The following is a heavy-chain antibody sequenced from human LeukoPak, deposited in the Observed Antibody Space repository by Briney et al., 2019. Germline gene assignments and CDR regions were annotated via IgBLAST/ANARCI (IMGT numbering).Heavy chain of an antibody. J-gene: IGHJ6*03. CDR1: GGSISSYY. CDR3: ARTTMVRGTYYMDV. CDR2: IYYSGYT. V-gene: IGHV4-59*01. D-gene: IGHD3-10*01. Sequence: SETLSLTCTVSGGSISSYYWSWIRQPPGKGLEWIGCIYYSGYTNYKSSLKSRVAISVDTSKNQFSLKLSSVTAADTAVYYCARTTMVRGTYYMDVWGKGTTVTVSS.